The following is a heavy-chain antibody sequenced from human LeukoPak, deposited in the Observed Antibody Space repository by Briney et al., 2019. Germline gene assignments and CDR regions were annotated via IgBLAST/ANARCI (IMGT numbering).Heavy chain of an antibody. V-gene: IGHV3-33*01. CDR3: ARVRVGVGLRHNWFDP. J-gene: IGHJ5*02. CDR1: GFTFSSYG. Sequence: GRSLRLSCAASGFTFSSYGMHWVRQAPGKGLEWVAVIWYDGSNKYYADSVKGRFTISRDNSKNTLYLQMNSLRADDTAVYYCARVRVGVGLRHNWFDPWGQGTLVTVSS. CDR2: IWYDGSNK. D-gene: IGHD5-18*01.